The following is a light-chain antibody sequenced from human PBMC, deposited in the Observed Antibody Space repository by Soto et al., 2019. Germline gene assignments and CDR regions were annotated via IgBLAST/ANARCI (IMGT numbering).Light chain of an antibody. Sequence: IQLTQSPSTLSASIGDRVTITCRASQSITTFLAWYQQKPGKAPKLLIYAASSLQSGVPSRFSGSGSGTEFTLPISSLQSEDFALYYCQQYTVWPFTFGGGTKVDI. CDR2: AAS. CDR1: QSITTF. CDR3: QQYTVWPFT. V-gene: IGKV1-5*01. J-gene: IGKJ4*01.